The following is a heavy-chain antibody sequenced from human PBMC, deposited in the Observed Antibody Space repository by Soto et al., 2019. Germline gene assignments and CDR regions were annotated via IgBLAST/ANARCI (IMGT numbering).Heavy chain of an antibody. CDR2: INGGNGDT. J-gene: IGHJ4*02. V-gene: IGHV1-3*01. Sequence: QVPLVQSGAEVMEPGASVKVSCKASGYTFTTYAMHWVRQAPGQRLEWMGWINGGNGDTKSSQKFQGRVAITRDTCASTAYMELSSLRSEDTAVYYCARGPNSLLGYCTTSSCYSDYWGQGTLVTVSS. CDR3: ARGPNSLLGYCTTSSCYSDY. D-gene: IGHD2-2*01. CDR1: GYTFTTYA.